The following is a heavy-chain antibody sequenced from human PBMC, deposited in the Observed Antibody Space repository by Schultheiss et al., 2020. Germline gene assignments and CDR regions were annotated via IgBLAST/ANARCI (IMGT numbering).Heavy chain of an antibody. V-gene: IGHV1-46*01. CDR3: ARVRGGDFDY. D-gene: IGHD3-16*01. Sequence: GESLKISCKASGYTFTSYYMHWVRQAPGQGLEWMGIINPSGGSTSYAQKFQGRVTMTRDTSTSTVYMELSSLRSEDTAVYYCARVRGGDFDYWGQGTLVTVSS. J-gene: IGHJ4*02. CDR1: GYTFTSYY. CDR2: INPSGGST.